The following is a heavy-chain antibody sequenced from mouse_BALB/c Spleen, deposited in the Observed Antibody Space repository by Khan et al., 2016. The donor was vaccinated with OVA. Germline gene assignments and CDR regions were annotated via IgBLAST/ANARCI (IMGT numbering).Heavy chain of an antibody. CDR2: MSSGGDYP. D-gene: IGHD4-1*01. V-gene: IGHV5-6*01. CDR3: ASHLTGSFAY. CDR1: GFTFSSYS. Sequence: EVELVESGGDLVKPGGSLKLSCAASGFTFSSYSMSWVRQIPDKRLEWVATMSSGGDYPYYPDSVKGRFTISRANAKNPLYLQMSSLKSEDTAMYYCASHLTGSFAYWGQGTLVTVSA. J-gene: IGHJ3*01.